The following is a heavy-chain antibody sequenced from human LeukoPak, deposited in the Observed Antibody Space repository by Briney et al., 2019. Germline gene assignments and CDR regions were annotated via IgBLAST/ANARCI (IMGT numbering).Heavy chain of an antibody. D-gene: IGHD5-18*01. J-gene: IGHJ2*01. Sequence: GGSLRLSCAASGFTFDDYAMHWVRQAPGKGLEWVSGISWNSGSIGYADSVKGRFTISRDNAKNSLYLQMNSLRAEDTALYYCVKEARYGYKWYFDLWGRGTLVTVSS. CDR2: ISWNSGSI. CDR1: GFTFDDYA. V-gene: IGHV3-9*01. CDR3: VKEARYGYKWYFDL.